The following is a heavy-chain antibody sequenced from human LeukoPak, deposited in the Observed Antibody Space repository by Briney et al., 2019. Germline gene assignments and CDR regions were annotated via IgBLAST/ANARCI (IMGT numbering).Heavy chain of an antibody. CDR3: ARQVCSSISCYVDY. D-gene: IGHD2-2*01. CDR1: RGTISSSSYY. V-gene: IGHV4-39*01. CDR2: IYHSGST. Sequence: SETLSLTCTVSRGTISSSSYYWAWIRQPPGKGLEWIGMIYHSGSTYYNPSLKSRVTISVDTSKNQFSLKLSSVTAADTAVYYCARQVCSSISCYVDYWGQRTLVTVSS. J-gene: IGHJ4*02.